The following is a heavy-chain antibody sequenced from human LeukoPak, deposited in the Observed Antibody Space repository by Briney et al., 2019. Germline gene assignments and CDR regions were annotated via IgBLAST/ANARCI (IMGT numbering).Heavy chain of an antibody. CDR3: ARGLYYYDSSTYYGEIRHFDY. CDR1: GGSISSYY. D-gene: IGHD3-22*01. J-gene: IGHJ4*02. Sequence: PSETLSLTCTVSGGSISSYYWSWIRQPRGKGLEWIGYIYYSGSTNYNPSLKSRVIVSLDTSKNQFSLKLSSVTAADTAVYYCARGLYYYDSSTYYGEIRHFDYWGQGTLVTVSS. CDR2: IYYSGST. V-gene: IGHV4-59*01.